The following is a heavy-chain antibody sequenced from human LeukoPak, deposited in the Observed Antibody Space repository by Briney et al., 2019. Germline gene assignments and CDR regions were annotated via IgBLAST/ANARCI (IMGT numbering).Heavy chain of an antibody. Sequence: PGGSLRLSCAASGFTFSSYWMSWVRQAPGKGLEWVANIKQDGSEKYYVDSVKGRFTISRDNSKNTLYLQMNSLRAEDTAVYYCAKETRAVVTATWGMDVWGQGTTVTVSS. CDR1: GFTFSSYW. D-gene: IGHD2-21*02. J-gene: IGHJ6*02. V-gene: IGHV3-7*03. CDR3: AKETRAVVTATWGMDV. CDR2: IKQDGSEK.